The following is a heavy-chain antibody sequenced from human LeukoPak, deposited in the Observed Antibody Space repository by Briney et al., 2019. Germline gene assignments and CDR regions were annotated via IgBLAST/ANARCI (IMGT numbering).Heavy chain of an antibody. CDR3: ARDSGHDAFDI. CDR1: GFTVSTNY. V-gene: IGHV3-53*01. Sequence: HPGGSLRLSCAASGFTVSTNYVSWVRQARGKGLEWVSVIYRSGSTYYADSVKGRFTISRDNSKNTLYLQMSRLRAEDTAVYYCARDSGHDAFDIWGQGTMVTVSS. CDR2: IYRSGST. J-gene: IGHJ3*02.